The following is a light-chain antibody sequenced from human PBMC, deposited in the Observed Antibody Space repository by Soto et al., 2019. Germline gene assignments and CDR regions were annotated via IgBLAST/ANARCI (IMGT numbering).Light chain of an antibody. CDR3: QQYDSYPWT. V-gene: IGKV1-5*01. CDR1: QTISSW. CDR2: DAS. J-gene: IGKJ1*01. Sequence: DIKMTQSPSTLSASVGDRVTFACRPTQTISSWLAWYQQKPGKDPKLLIYDASSLERGVPSRFSGSGSATEFTLTISSLQPDDFATYYCQQYDSYPWTFGQGTKVDI.